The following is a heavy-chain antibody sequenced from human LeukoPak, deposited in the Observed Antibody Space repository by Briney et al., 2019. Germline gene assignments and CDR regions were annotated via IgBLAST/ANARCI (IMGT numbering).Heavy chain of an antibody. D-gene: IGHD1-26*01. Sequence: ASVKVSCKAAGYTFANYAISWVRQAPGQGLEWMGWISPYNGNKKYGQKFQGRVSMTTDTSTSTAYMELRSLRYDDTAVYYCSRQKVGATAFDYWGQGTLVTVSS. CDR2: ISPYNGNK. CDR1: GYTFANYA. CDR3: SRQKVGATAFDY. J-gene: IGHJ4*02. V-gene: IGHV1-18*01.